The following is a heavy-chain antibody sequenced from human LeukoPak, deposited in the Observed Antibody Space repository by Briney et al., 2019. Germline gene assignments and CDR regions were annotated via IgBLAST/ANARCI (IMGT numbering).Heavy chain of an antibody. CDR2: ISGSGGST. D-gene: IGHD7-27*01. CDR1: GFTFSSYA. J-gene: IGHJ4*02. CDR3: AKTWGSKGRRDYYFNY. Sequence: PGGSLRLSCAASGFTFSSYAMSWVRQAPGKGLEWVSAISGSGGSTYYADSVKGRFTISRDNSKNTLYLQMNRLRAEDTAVYYCAKTWGSKGRRDYYFNYWGQGTLVTVSS. V-gene: IGHV3-23*01.